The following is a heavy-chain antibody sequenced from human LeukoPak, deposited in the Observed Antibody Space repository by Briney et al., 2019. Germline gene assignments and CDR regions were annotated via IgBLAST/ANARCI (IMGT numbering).Heavy chain of an antibody. J-gene: IGHJ4*02. CDR3: ARAKGTMVRGASYFDY. Sequence: PGGSLRLSCAASGFTFDDYGMSWVRQAPGKGLEWASGINWNGGSTGYADSVKGRFTISRDNAKNSLYLQMNSLRAEDTALYYCARAKGTMVRGASYFDYWGQGTLVTVSS. CDR1: GFTFDDYG. D-gene: IGHD3-10*01. V-gene: IGHV3-20*04. CDR2: INWNGGST.